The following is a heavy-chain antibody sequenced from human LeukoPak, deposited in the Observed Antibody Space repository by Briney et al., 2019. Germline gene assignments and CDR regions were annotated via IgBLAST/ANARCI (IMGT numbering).Heavy chain of an antibody. CDR2: IIPILGIA. CDR1: GGTFSSYA. J-gene: IGHJ4*02. D-gene: IGHD4-23*01. CDR3: ARDGGNSPFFDY. V-gene: IGHV1-69*10. Sequence: ASVKVSCKASGGTFSSYAISWVRQAPGLGLEWVGRIIPILGIANYAQQFQGRVTITADKSTSTAYMELSSLRSEDTAVYYCARDGGNSPFFDYWGQGTLVTVSS.